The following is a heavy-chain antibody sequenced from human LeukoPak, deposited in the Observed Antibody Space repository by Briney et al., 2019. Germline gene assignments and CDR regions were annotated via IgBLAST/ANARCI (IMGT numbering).Heavy chain of an antibody. CDR2: IYYSGGT. CDR3: ASSYCGGDCSTNWFDP. D-gene: IGHD2-21*02. V-gene: IGHV4-59*12. Sequence: PSETLSLTCTVSGGSISSYYWSWIRQPPGKGLEWIGYIYYSGGTNYNPSLKSRVTMSVDTSKNQFSLKLSSVTAADTAVYYCASSYCGGDCSTNWFDPWGQGTLVTVSS. J-gene: IGHJ5*02. CDR1: GGSISSYY.